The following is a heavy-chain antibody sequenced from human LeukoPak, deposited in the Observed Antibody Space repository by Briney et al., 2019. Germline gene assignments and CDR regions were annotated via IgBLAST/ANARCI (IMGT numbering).Heavy chain of an antibody. J-gene: IGHJ5*02. Sequence: PSETLSLTCTVSGGSISSSSYYWSWIRQPAGKGLEWIGRIYTSGSTNYNPSLKSRVTISVDTSKNQFSLKLSSVTAADTAVYYCAREEICWFDPWGQGTLVTVSS. CDR2: IYTSGST. V-gene: IGHV4-61*02. D-gene: IGHD3-3*01. CDR1: GGSISSSSYY. CDR3: AREEICWFDP.